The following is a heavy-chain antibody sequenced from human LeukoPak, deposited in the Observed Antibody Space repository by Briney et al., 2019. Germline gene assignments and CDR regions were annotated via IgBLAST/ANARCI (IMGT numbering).Heavy chain of an antibody. Sequence: ASVKVSGKAFGYTFTSNYMHWVRQAPGQGLEWMGVISPSGGSTTYAQKFQGRVTLTRDMSTSTVYMELSSLRSEDTAVYYCARLFPLGDYNNWFDPWGQGTLVTVSS. V-gene: IGHV1-46*01. J-gene: IGHJ5*02. CDR1: GYTFTSNY. CDR2: ISPSGGST. D-gene: IGHD4-17*01. CDR3: ARLFPLGDYNNWFDP.